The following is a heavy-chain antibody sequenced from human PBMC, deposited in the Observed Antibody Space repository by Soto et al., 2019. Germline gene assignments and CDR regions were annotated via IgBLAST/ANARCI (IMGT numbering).Heavy chain of an antibody. CDR3: ARDEGGYDILTGYYKAHHFDY. CDR2: ISPHNFNT. CDR1: GYTFTHFY. J-gene: IGHJ4*02. D-gene: IGHD3-9*01. Sequence: QVHLEQSGAEVKKPGDSVKVSCKASGYTFTHFYITWVRQAPGQGLEWMGAISPHNFNTNFAQKFQGRVTLTTDTATNTAYREMRSLTSDDTAVYYCARDEGGYDILTGYYKAHHFDYGGQGVLVTVSS. V-gene: IGHV1-18*01.